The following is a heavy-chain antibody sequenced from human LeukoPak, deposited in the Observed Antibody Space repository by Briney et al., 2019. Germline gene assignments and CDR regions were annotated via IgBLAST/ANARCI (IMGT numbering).Heavy chain of an antibody. CDR3: ARGRYRGLYGDSFFDY. CDR1: GFTVSSNY. Sequence: GGSLRLSCAASGFTVSSNYMSWVRQAPGKGLEWVSVIYSGGSTYYADSVKGRFTISRDNSKNTLYLQMNSLRAEDTAVYYCARGRYRGLYGDSFFDYWGQGTLVTVSS. CDR2: IYSGGST. D-gene: IGHD4-17*01. V-gene: IGHV3-66*01. J-gene: IGHJ4*02.